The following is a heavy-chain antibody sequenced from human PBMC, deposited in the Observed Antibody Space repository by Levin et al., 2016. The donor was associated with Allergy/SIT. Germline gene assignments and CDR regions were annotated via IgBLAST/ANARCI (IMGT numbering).Heavy chain of an antibody. CDR2: ISSSSSTI. CDR3: ARDLKDIVATLTPYFDY. D-gene: IGHD5-12*01. Sequence: WIRQPPGKGLEWVSYISSSSSTIYYADSVKGRFTISRDNAKNSLYLQMNSLRAEDTAVYYCARDLKDIVATLTPYFDYWGQGTLVTVSS. J-gene: IGHJ4*02. V-gene: IGHV3-48*01.